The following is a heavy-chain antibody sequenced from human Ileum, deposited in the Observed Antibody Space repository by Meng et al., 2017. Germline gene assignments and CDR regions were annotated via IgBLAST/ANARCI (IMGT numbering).Heavy chain of an antibody. J-gene: IGHJ2*01. Sequence: QVQLQQWGAGLLKPAETLSRTCAFYGGSFSGYYWTWIRQPPGKGLEWIGEIHHSGSTNYNPSLKSRVTMSIDTSKIQFSLELSSVTAADAAVYYCARYGGSGSYWHFDPWGRGTLVTVSS. CDR2: IHHSGST. V-gene: IGHV4-34*01. CDR3: ARYGGSGSYWHFDP. D-gene: IGHD3-10*01. CDR1: GGSFSGYY.